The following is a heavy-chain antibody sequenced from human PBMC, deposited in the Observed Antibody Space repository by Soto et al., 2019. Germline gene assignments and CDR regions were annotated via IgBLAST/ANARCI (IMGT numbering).Heavy chain of an antibody. J-gene: IGHJ4*02. Sequence: PGGSLRLSCAASGFTFSDFGMHWVRQAPGKGLEWVAVIWCDGSNTYYADSVQGRFTIARDNSKNTLYLQMNSLRAEDTALYYCAREGTKYCNGDNCRDFDLGEWGQGTQVTVSS. CDR1: GFTFSDFG. V-gene: IGHV3-33*01. CDR3: AREGTKYCNGDNCRDFDLGE. D-gene: IGHD2-15*01. CDR2: IWCDGSNT.